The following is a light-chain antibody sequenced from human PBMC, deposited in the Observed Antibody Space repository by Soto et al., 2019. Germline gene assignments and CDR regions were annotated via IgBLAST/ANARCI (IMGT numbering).Light chain of an antibody. Sequence: EIVLTQSPDTLSLSPGERATLSCRASQSISSTYLAWFQQKPGQTPRLLISGASSRATGIPEWFSGSGSGTDFTLTISRLEPEDFAVYWCQLYGSSPLFTFGPGTKVDIK. CDR1: QSISSTY. CDR2: GAS. CDR3: QLYGSSPLFT. V-gene: IGKV3-20*01. J-gene: IGKJ3*01.